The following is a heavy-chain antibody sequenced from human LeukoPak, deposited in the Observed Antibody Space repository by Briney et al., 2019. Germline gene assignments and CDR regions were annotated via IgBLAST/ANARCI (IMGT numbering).Heavy chain of an antibody. CDR3: ARGSWGVIITSNWFDP. CDR1: GYSFTSYW. CDR2: IYPGDSDT. J-gene: IGHJ5*02. V-gene: IGHV5-51*01. D-gene: IGHD3-10*01. Sequence: GESLKISCKGSGYSFTSYWIGWVRQMPGKGLEWMGIIYPGDSDTRYSPSFQGQVTISADKSISTAYLQWSSLKASDPAMYYCARGSWGVIITSNWFDPWGQGTLVTVSS.